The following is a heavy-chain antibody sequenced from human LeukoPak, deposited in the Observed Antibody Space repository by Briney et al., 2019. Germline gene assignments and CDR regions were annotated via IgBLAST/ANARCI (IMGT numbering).Heavy chain of an antibody. Sequence: SETMSLTCAVYGGSFSGYYWSWIRQPPGKGLEWIGEINHSGSTNYNPSLKSRVTISVDTSKNQFSLKLSSVTAADTAVYYCARGLAIVTDYWGQGTLVTVSS. CDR2: INHSGST. CDR1: GGSFSGYY. D-gene: IGHD5-18*01. V-gene: IGHV4-34*01. J-gene: IGHJ4*02. CDR3: ARGLAIVTDY.